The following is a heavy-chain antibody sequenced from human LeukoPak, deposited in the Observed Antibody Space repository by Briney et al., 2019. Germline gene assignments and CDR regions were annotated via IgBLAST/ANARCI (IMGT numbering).Heavy chain of an antibody. J-gene: IGHJ4*02. V-gene: IGHV1-46*01. CDR1: GYTFTSYY. Sequence: ASVKVSCKASGYTFTSYYMHWVRQAPGQGLEWMGIINPSGGSTSYAQKFQGRVTMTRDMSTSTVYMELSSLRSEDTAVYYCARGLIETVATWTFDSWGQGTQVTVSS. CDR3: ARGLIETVATWTFDS. D-gene: IGHD5-12*01. CDR2: INPSGGST.